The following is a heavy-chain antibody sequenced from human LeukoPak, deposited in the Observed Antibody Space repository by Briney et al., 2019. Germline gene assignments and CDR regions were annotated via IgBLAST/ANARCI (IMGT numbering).Heavy chain of an antibody. CDR1: GFTFSSYG. CDR3: ARDGASLGKGDY. V-gene: IGHV3-30*02. Sequence: GGSLRLSCAASGFTFSSYGMHWVRQAPGKGLEWVAFIQYDGNKKYYADSVKGRFTISRDNSKNTLYLQMNSLRAEDTAVYYCARDGASLGKGDYWGQGTLVTVSS. J-gene: IGHJ4*02. D-gene: IGHD7-27*01. CDR2: IQYDGNKK.